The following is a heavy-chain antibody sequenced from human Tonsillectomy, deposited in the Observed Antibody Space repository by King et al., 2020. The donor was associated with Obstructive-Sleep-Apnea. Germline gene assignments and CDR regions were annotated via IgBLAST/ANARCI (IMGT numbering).Heavy chain of an antibody. CDR2: IKQDGSEK. Sequence: VQLVESGGGLVQPGGSLRLSCAASGFTFSSYWMSWVRQAPGKGLEWVANIKQDGSEKYYVETVKGRFTISRDNAKNSLYLQMNSLRAEDTAVYYCARTLEYSSSWPPFDYWGQGTLVTVSS. CDR3: ARTLEYSSSWPPFDY. CDR1: GFTFSSYW. J-gene: IGHJ4*02. V-gene: IGHV3-7*03. D-gene: IGHD6-13*01.